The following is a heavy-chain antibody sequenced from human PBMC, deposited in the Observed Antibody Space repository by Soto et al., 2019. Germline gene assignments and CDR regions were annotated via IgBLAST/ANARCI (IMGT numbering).Heavy chain of an antibody. D-gene: IGHD6-6*01. CDR2: IYYSGST. J-gene: IGHJ4*02. V-gene: IGHV4-39*01. Sequence: SETLSLTCTVSGGSISSSSYYWGWIRQPPGKGLEWIGSIYYSGSTYYNPSLKSRVTISVDTSKNQFSLKLSSVTAADTAVYYCARRSSSSVYWGQGTLVTVSS. CDR1: GGSISSSSYY. CDR3: ARRSSSSVY.